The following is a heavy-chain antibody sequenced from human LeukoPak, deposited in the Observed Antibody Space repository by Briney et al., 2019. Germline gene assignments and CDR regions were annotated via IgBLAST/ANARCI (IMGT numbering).Heavy chain of an antibody. CDR3: AITTDYGDYVGY. J-gene: IGHJ4*02. CDR2: IIPILGIA. D-gene: IGHD4-17*01. CDR1: GGTFSSYA. V-gene: IGHV1-69*04. Sequence: ASVKVSCKASGGTFSSYAISWVRQAPGQGLEWMGRIIPILGIANYAQQFQGRVTITADKSTSTAYMELSSLRSEDTAVYHCAITTDYGDYVGYWGQGTLVTVSS.